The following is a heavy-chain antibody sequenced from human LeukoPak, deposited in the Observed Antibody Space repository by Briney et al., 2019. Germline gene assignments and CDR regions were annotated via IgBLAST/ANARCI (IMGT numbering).Heavy chain of an antibody. CDR1: GFTFSSYA. CDR3: ARGGPDIVVVDY. V-gene: IGHV3-30*14. Sequence: PGRSLRLSCAASGFTFSSYAMHWVRQAPGKGLEWVAVISYDGSNKYYADSVKGRFTISRDNSKNTLYLQMNSLRAEDTAVYYCARGGPDIVVVDYWGQGTLVTVSS. J-gene: IGHJ4*02. CDR2: ISYDGSNK. D-gene: IGHD2-2*01.